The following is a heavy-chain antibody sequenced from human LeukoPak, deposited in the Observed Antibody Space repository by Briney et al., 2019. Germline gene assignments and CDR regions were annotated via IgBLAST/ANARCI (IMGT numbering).Heavy chain of an antibody. CDR3: ARVLGYSSNGPFDY. CDR1: GFTFSSYS. Sequence: GGSLRLSCAASGFTFSSYSMNWVRQAPGKGLEWVSYISSRSSSIYYADSVKGRFTISRDNAKNSLYLQMNSLRAEDTAVYYCARVLGYSSNGPFDYWGQGTLVTVSS. D-gene: IGHD6-19*01. CDR2: ISSRSSSI. V-gene: IGHV3-48*04. J-gene: IGHJ4*02.